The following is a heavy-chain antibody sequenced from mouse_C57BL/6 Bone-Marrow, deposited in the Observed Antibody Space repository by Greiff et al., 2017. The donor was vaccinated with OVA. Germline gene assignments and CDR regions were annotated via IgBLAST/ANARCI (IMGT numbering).Heavy chain of an antibody. CDR3: AREGGLRPWFAY. CDR2: IYPGDGDT. D-gene: IGHD2-4*01. Sequence: QVQLQQSGPELVKPGASVKISCKASGYAFSSSWMNWVKQRPGKGLEWIGRIYPGDGDTNYNGKFKGKATLTADKSSSPAYMQLSSLTSEDSAVYFCAREGGLRPWFAYWGQGTLVTVSA. J-gene: IGHJ3*01. CDR1: GYAFSSSW. V-gene: IGHV1-82*01.